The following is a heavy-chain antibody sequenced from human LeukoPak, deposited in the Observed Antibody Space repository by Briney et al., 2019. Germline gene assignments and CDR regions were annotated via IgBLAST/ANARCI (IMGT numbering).Heavy chain of an antibody. CDR2: FDPEDGET. CDR1: GYTLTELS. V-gene: IGHV1-24*01. Sequence: RASVKVSCKVSGYTLTELSMHWVRQAPGKGLEWMGGFDPEDGETIYAQKFQGRVTMTEDTSTDTAYMELSSLRSEDTAVYYCATETYYYDSSGYRSRLFGYWGQGTLVTVSS. CDR3: ATETYYYDSSGYRSRLFGY. D-gene: IGHD3-22*01. J-gene: IGHJ4*02.